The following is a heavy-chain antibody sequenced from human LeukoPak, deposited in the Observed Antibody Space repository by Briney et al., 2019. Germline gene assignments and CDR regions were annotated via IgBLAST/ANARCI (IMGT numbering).Heavy chain of an antibody. CDR3: TKRSDFDF. D-gene: IGHD3-3*01. J-gene: IGHJ4*02. CDR1: GYTFIDDY. Sequence: ASVKVSCTTFGYTFIDDYLHWVRQAPGQGLEWMGWINPSSGNTRLAQKFQGRLFLTRDTSINTGYMELTSLRSDDTAVYYCTKRSDFDFWGQGTMVAVSS. CDR2: INPSSGNT. V-gene: IGHV1-2*02.